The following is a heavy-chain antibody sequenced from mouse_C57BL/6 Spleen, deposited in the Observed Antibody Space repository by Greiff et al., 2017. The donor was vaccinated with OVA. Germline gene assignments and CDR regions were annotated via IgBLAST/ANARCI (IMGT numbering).Heavy chain of an antibody. V-gene: IGHV2-3*01. D-gene: IGHD1-1*01. CDR2: IWGDGST. CDR1: GFSLTSYG. J-gene: IGHJ1*03. Sequence: QVQLKESGPGLVAPSQCLSITCTVSGFSLTSYGVSWVRQPPGKGLEWLGVIWGDGSTNYHSALISRLSISTDNSTSHVFLKLNSLHTDDTTTYYSAKQGMYCGSRDWYFDVWGTGTTVTVSS. CDR3: AKQGMYCGSRDWYFDV.